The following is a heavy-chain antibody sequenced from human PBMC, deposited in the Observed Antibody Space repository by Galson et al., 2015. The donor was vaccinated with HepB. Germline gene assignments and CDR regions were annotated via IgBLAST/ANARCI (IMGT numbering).Heavy chain of an antibody. V-gene: IGHV7-4-1*02. D-gene: IGHD2-2*01. CDR1: GYTFTSYA. CDR3: ARKIGSSSSHWYFDL. Sequence: SVKVSCKASGYTFTSYAMNWVRQAPGQGLEWMGWISTDTGDPTYAQGFTGRFVFSLDTSVSTAYLQISSLKAEDTAVYYCARKIGSSSSHWYFDLWGRGTLVTVSS. CDR2: ISTDTGDP. J-gene: IGHJ2*01.